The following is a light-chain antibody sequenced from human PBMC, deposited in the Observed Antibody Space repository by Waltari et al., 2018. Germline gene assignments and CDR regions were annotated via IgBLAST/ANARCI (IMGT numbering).Light chain of an antibody. Sequence: DIQMTQSPSSLSASVGDRVTITSRASQSISSSVNWYHQKQGRAPKGLIYAAATLESGVPSRFSGSGSGTDVTTIISSLQQDEFATNYCQQSYSTPQITFGEGTRLEIK. CDR1: QSISSS. J-gene: IGKJ5*01. CDR3: QQSYSTPQIT. CDR2: AAA. V-gene: IGKV1-39*01.